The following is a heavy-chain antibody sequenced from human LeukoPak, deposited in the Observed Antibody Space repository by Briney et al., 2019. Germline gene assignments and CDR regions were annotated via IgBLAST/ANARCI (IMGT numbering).Heavy chain of an antibody. CDR3: ARSATRIAVAGHHSGY. CDR1: GDMFISNY. CDR2: MNPNSGNT. D-gene: IGHD6-19*01. V-gene: IGHV1-8*02. J-gene: IGHJ4*02. Sequence: ASVKVSCKTSGDMFISNYIFWERQAPGQGLEWMGWMNPNSGNTGYAQKFQGRVTMTRNTSISTAYMELSSLRSEDTAVYYCARSATRIAVAGHHSGYWGQGTLVTVSS.